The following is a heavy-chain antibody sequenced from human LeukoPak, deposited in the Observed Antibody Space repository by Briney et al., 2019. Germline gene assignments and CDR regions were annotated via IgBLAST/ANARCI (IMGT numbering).Heavy chain of an antibody. CDR2: INHSGST. D-gene: IGHD1-26*01. J-gene: IGHJ4*02. Sequence: SETLSLTCAVYGGSFSGYYWSWIRQPPGKGLEWIGEINHSGSTNYNPSLKSRVTISVDTSKNQFSLKLSSVTAADTAVYYCARHHSSGSYYFIDYWGQGTLVTVSS. V-gene: IGHV4-34*01. CDR1: GGSFSGYY. CDR3: ARHHSSGSYYFIDY.